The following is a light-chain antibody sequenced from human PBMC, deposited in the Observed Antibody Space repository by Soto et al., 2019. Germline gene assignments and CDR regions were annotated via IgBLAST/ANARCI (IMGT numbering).Light chain of an antibody. V-gene: IGKV3-15*01. Sequence: ETVMTQSPAILSVSPGERATLSCGASQSVSGNLAWYQQTPGQPPRLLIYAATTRAPGVPDRFSGSGSGTDFSLTISSLQSEDFAVNHCQQYNNWPPETFGQGTKLEIK. CDR3: QQYNNWPPET. CDR2: AAT. J-gene: IGKJ2*01. CDR1: QSVSGN.